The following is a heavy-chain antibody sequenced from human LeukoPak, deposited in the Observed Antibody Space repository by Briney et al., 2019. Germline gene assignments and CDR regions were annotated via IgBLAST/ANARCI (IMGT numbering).Heavy chain of an antibody. Sequence: GGSLRLSCAASGFTFSSYTMNWVRQAPGRVLEWVSYISSSSSTIYYADSVKGRFTISRDNAKNSLYLQMNSLRDEDTAVYYCARYVDTTMLTWGQGTLVTVSS. CDR1: GFTFSSYT. V-gene: IGHV3-48*02. J-gene: IGHJ4*02. CDR2: ISSSSSTI. D-gene: IGHD5-18*01. CDR3: ARYVDTTMLT.